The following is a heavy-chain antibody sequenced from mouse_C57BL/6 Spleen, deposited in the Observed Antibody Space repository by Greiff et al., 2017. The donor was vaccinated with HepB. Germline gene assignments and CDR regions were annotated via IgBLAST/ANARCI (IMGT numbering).Heavy chain of an antibody. CDR2: IYPRSGNT. CDR1: GYTFTSYG. Sequence: VMLVESGAELARPGASVKLSCKASGYTFTSYGISWVKQRTGQGLEWIGEIYPRSGNTYYNEKFKGKATLTADKSSSTAYMELRSLTSEDSAVYFCARGGYYGSRSWYFDVWGTGTTVTVSS. J-gene: IGHJ1*03. D-gene: IGHD1-1*01. CDR3: ARGGYYGSRSWYFDV. V-gene: IGHV1-81*01.